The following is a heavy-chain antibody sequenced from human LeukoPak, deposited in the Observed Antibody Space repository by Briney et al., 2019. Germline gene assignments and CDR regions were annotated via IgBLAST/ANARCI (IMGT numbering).Heavy chain of an antibody. CDR3: ARDLADSSALFY. Sequence: GGSLRLSCAASGFTFSSYGMHWVRQAPGKGLEWVAVISYDGSNKYYADSVKGRFTISRDNSKNTLYLQMNSLRAEDTAVYYCARDLADSSALFYWGQGTLVTVSS. V-gene: IGHV3-30*03. CDR1: GFTFSSYG. D-gene: IGHD3-22*01. CDR2: ISYDGSNK. J-gene: IGHJ4*02.